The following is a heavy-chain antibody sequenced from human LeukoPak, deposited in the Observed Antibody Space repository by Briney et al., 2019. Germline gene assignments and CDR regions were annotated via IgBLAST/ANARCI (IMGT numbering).Heavy chain of an antibody. Sequence: GGSLRLSCAASGFTFSNAWMSWVRQAPGKGLEWVGRIKSKTDGGTTDYAAPVKGRFTISRDDSKNTLYLQMNSLKTEDTAVYYCTTQSYSSSWYSYYYYMDVWGKGTTVTVSS. D-gene: IGHD6-13*01. CDR3: TTQSYSSSWYSYYYYMDV. J-gene: IGHJ6*03. CDR1: GFTFSNAW. CDR2: IKSKTDGGTT. V-gene: IGHV3-15*01.